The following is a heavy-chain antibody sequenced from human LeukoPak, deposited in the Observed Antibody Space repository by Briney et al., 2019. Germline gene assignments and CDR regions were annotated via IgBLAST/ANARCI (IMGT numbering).Heavy chain of an antibody. Sequence: SETLSLTCTVSGGSISSYYWSWIWQPPGKGLEWIGYIYYSGSTNYNPSLKSRVTISVDTSKNQFSLKLSSVTAADTAVYYCARFPRNSYYYGSSGTFDYWGQGTLVTVSS. CDR1: GGSISSYY. CDR2: IYYSGST. CDR3: ARFPRNSYYYGSSGTFDY. V-gene: IGHV4-59*01. J-gene: IGHJ4*02. D-gene: IGHD3-22*01.